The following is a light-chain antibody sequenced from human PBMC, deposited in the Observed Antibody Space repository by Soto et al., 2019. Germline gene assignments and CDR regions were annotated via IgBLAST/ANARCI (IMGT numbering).Light chain of an antibody. CDR1: QTVSSTY. V-gene: IGKV3-20*01. CDR3: QQFGTSPYT. CDR2: GAS. J-gene: IGKJ2*01. Sequence: EIVLTQSPGTLSLSPGEGATLSCRASQTVSSTYLAWYQQKPGRAPSLLIHGASTRAAGIPDRFSASGSGKHFTLTINRLEPEDFAVYFCQQFGTSPYTFGQGTTVEIK.